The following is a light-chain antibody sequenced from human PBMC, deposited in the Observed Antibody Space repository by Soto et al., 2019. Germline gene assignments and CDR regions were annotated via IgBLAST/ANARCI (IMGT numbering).Light chain of an antibody. CDR2: GAN. CDR1: QSVNNN. V-gene: IGKV3-15*01. Sequence: EIVMTQSPATLSVSPGERDTLSCRASQSVNNNLAWYQQKTGKAPKLLIYGANNKATGIPTRFSGSGSGTEFTLTISSLQSEDFAVYYCQQYNNWPTWTFGQGTKVDIK. J-gene: IGKJ1*01. CDR3: QQYNNWPTWT.